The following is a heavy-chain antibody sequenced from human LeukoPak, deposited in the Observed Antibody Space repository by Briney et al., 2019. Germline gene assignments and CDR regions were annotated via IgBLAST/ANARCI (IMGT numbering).Heavy chain of an antibody. D-gene: IGHD5-18*01. CDR2: IIPMFATA. V-gene: IGHV1-69*06. CDR3: ARAWSGYSYGYGSGYMDV. Sequence: GASVKVSCKASGGTFNTYALSWVRQAPGQGLEWVGGIIPMFATANYAQKFRGRVTITADKSSSTAYMELSSLRSEDTAVYYCARAWSGYSYGYGSGYMDVWGKGTTVTVSS. CDR1: GGTFNTYA. J-gene: IGHJ6*03.